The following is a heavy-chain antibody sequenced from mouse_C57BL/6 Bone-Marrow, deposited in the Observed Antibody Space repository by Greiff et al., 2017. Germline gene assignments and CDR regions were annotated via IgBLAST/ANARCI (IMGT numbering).Heavy chain of an antibody. CDR2: LDPSDSYT. D-gene: IGHD4-1*01. Sequence: QVQLQQPGAALVLPGASVQLSCKASGYTFTSYWMHWVKQRPGQGLEWIGELDPSDSYTNYNQKFQGQSTLTVDKSSSTAYMQLSSLTSEDSAVYYCAREDYWDGEGFDDWGQGTTLTVAS. J-gene: IGHJ2*01. V-gene: IGHV1-69*01. CDR1: GYTFTSYW. CDR3: AREDYWDGEGFDD.